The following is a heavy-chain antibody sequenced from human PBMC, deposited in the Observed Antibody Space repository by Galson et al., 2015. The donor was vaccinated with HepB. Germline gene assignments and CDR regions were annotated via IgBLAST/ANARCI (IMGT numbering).Heavy chain of an antibody. CDR3: ARVGGAAGGLYVGYDY. V-gene: IGHV3-21*01. CDR2: ISSSSSYI. CDR1: GFTFSSYS. Sequence: SLRLSCADSGFTFSSYSMNWVRQAPGKGLEWVSSISSSSSYIYYADSVKGRFTISRDNAKNSLYLQMNSLRAEDTAVYYCARVGGAAGGLYVGYDYWGQGTLVTVSS. D-gene: IGHD6-13*01. J-gene: IGHJ4*02.